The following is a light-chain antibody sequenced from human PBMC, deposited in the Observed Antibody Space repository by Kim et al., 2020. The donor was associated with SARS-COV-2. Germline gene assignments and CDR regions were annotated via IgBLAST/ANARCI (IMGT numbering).Light chain of an antibody. Sequence: EIVLTQSPGTLSLSPGERATLSCRASQSVSRSYLAWYQQKPGQAPRLLIYSTSNRATGIPDRFSGSGSGTDFTLTISRLEPEDFAVYYCQQYGSSHPMYTFGQGTKLEI. CDR2: STS. CDR3: QQYGSSHPMYT. CDR1: QSVSRSY. J-gene: IGKJ2*01. V-gene: IGKV3-20*01.